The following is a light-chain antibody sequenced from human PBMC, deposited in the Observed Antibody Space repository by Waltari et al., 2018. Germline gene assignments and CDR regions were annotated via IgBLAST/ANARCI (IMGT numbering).Light chain of an antibody. V-gene: IGLV2-14*01. Sequence: QSALTHPASVSGPPGQSITISCSGTDSDVGAYDSVSWYQQHPGNTPHLIIYEVSNRPSGISNRFSASKSGNTASLTISGLQAEDEADYYCSSYTTSSAPGVFGTGTRVTVL. J-gene: IGLJ1*01. CDR3: SSYTTSSAPGV. CDR1: DSDVGAYDS. CDR2: EVS.